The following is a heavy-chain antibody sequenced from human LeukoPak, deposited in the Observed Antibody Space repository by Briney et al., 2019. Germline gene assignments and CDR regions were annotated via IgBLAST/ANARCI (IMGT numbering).Heavy chain of an antibody. D-gene: IGHD6-13*01. CDR3: ARSAYSSSWYVDY. J-gene: IGHJ4*02. CDR1: GDSITSIIYY. CDR2: TYHTGSA. Sequence: PSQTLSLTCTVSGDSITSIIYYWSWIRQPPGKGLEWIGYTYHTGSAYYNPSLTGRVTISVDKSKNQFSLKLSSVTAADTAVYYCARSAYSSSWYVDYWGQGTLVTVSS. V-gene: IGHV4-30-2*01.